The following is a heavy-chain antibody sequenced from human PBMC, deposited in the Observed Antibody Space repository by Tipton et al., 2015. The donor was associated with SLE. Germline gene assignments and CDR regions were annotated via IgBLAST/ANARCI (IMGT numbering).Heavy chain of an antibody. D-gene: IGHD3-22*01. CDR3: AKDITYYYDSSTLGAFDI. J-gene: IGHJ3*02. CDR2: ISGNSGSI. CDR1: GGSISSYY. Sequence: LSLTCTVSGGSISSYYWSWVRQDPGKGLEWVSGISGNSGSIGYADSVKGRFTISRDKAKNSLYLQMNSLRAEDTALYYCAKDITYYYDSSTLGAFDIWGQGTMVTVSS. V-gene: IGHV3-9*01.